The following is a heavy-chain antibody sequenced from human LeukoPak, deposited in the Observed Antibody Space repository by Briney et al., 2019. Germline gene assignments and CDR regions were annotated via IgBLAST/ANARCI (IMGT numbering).Heavy chain of an antibody. CDR3: ARAPRDSSGYYMRSFDY. Sequence: SETPSLTSALSGYSTSRAFYWGWIPQPPGQGRQWSRTNNHSGYTYYYPSLKGRVTISVDTSKNQFSLKLNSVTAADTAVYYRARAPRDSSGYYMRSFDYWGQGTLVTVSS. CDR1: GYSTSRAFY. CDR2: NNHSGYT. D-gene: IGHD3-22*01. V-gene: IGHV4-38-2*01. J-gene: IGHJ4*02.